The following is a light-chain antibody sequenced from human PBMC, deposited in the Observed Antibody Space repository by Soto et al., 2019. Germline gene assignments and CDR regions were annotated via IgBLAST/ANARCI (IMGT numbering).Light chain of an antibody. CDR1: QSVSSN. V-gene: IGKV3-15*01. CDR2: GAS. CDR3: QQYNNWPPWT. J-gene: IGKJ1*01. Sequence: EIVMTQSPATLSVSPGERATLSCRASQSVSSNLAWYQQKPGQAPSLLIHGASTRATGIPARFSGSGSGTEFTLTISSLQSEDFAVYSCQQYNNWPPWTFGQGTKVEIK.